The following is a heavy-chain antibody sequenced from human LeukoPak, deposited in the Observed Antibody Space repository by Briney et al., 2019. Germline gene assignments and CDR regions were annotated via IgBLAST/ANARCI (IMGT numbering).Heavy chain of an antibody. Sequence: GASVKVSCKVSGYTLTELSMHWVRQAPGKGLEWVSYISSSSSTIYYADSVKGRFTISRDNAKNSLYLQMNSPRAEDTAVYYCARNGGLRYFDWLADAFDIWGQGTMVTVSS. D-gene: IGHD3-9*01. CDR3: ARNGGLRYFDWLADAFDI. V-gene: IGHV3-48*01. CDR2: ISSSSSTI. J-gene: IGHJ3*02. CDR1: GYTLTELS.